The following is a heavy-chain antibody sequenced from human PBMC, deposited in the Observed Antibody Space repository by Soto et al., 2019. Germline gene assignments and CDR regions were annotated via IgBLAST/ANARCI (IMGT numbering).Heavy chain of an antibody. CDR3: ARDGYSGYDFVYYYYYGMDV. CDR1: GFTFSSYS. Sequence: VGSLRLSCAASGFTFSSYSMNWVRQAPGKGLEWVSSISSSSSYIYYADSVKGRFTISRDNAKNSLYLQMNSLRAEDTAVYYCARDGYSGYDFVYYYYYGMDVWGQGTTVTVSS. J-gene: IGHJ6*02. V-gene: IGHV3-21*01. CDR2: ISSSSSYI. D-gene: IGHD5-12*01.